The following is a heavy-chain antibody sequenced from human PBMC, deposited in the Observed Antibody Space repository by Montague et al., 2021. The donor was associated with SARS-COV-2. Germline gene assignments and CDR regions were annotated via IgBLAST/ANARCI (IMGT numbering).Heavy chain of an antibody. V-gene: IGHV4-34*01. CDR2: INHSGST. Sequence: SETLSLTCAVYGGSFSGYYWSWICQPPGKGLEWIGEINHSGSTNYNPSLKSRVTISVDTSKNQFSLKLSSVTAADTAVYYCARANGYYFDYWGQGTLVTVSS. J-gene: IGHJ4*02. CDR1: GGSFSGYY. D-gene: IGHD2-8*01. CDR3: ARANGYYFDY.